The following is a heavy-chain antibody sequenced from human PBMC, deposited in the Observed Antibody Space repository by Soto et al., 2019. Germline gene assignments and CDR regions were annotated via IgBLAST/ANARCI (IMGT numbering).Heavy chain of an antibody. J-gene: IGHJ6*03. D-gene: IGHD3-3*01. CDR3: AREGYYDFWSGHSYYYDLDV. V-gene: IGHV6-1*01. CDR1: GDSVSSNSAA. CDR2: TYYRSKWYN. Sequence: SQTLSLTCAISGDSVSSNSAAWNWIRQSPSRGLEWLGRTYYRSKWYNDYAVSVKSRITINPDTSKNQFSLQLNSVTPEDTAVYYCAREGYYDFWSGHSYYYDLDVWGKGTTVTVSS.